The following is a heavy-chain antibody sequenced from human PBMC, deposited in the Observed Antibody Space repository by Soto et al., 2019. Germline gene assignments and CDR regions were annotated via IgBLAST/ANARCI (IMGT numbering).Heavy chain of an antibody. V-gene: IGHV4-59*01. J-gene: IGHJ6*02. CDR3: ARQQLLPYYYSLDV. CDR1: GGSISGYY. D-gene: IGHD6-13*01. CDR2: IYYRGST. Sequence: PSETLSLTCTVSGGSISGYYWSWIRQPPGKGLEYIGYIYYRGSTSYNPSLKSRVTMSVDTSRNLFSLKVNSVTAADTAVYYCARQQLLPYYYSLDVWGQGTTVTVSS.